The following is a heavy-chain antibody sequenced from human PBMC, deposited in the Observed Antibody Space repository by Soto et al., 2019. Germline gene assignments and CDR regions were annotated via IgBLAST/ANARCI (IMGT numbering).Heavy chain of an antibody. CDR1: GGSISSSSYY. D-gene: IGHD7-27*01. J-gene: IGHJ5*02. CDR2: IYYSGST. V-gene: IGHV4-39*07. CDR3: ARAPGESGWFDP. Sequence: SETLSLTCTVSGGSISSSSYYWGWIRQPPGKGLEWIGSIYYSGSTYYNPSLKSRVTISVDTSKNQFSLKLSSVTAADTAVYYCARAPGESGWFDPWGQGTLVTVSS.